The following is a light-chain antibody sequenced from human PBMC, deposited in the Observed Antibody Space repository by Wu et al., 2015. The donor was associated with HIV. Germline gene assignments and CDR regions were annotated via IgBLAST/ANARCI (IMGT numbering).Light chain of an antibody. CDR1: QSVSSSS. V-gene: IGKV3-20*01. CDR3: QQYGNSPYS. CDR2: GAS. Sequence: EIVLTQSPGTLSLSPGERATLSCRASQSVSSSSLAWYQQKPGRAPRLLIYGASSRATGIPDRFSGSGSGTDFTLTISRLEPEDFAVYYCQQYGNSPYSFGQGTKLEIK. J-gene: IGKJ2*03.